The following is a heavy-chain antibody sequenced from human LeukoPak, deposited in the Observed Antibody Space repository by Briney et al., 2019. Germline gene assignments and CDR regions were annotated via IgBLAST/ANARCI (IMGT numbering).Heavy chain of an antibody. CDR3: ARGDSGYVYWFDP. D-gene: IGHD5-12*01. CDR2: INPNSGGT. J-gene: IGHJ5*02. CDR1: GYTFTGYY. Sequence: ASVKVSCKACGYTFTGYYMHWVRQAPGQGLEWTGWINPNSGGTNYAQKFQGRVTMTRDTSISTAYMELSRLRSDDTAVYYCARGDSGYVYWFDPWGQGTLVTVSS. V-gene: IGHV1-2*02.